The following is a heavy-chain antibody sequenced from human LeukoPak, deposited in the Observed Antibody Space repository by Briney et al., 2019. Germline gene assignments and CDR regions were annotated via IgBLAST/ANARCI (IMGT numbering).Heavy chain of an antibody. V-gene: IGHV4-34*01. Sequence: PSETLSLTCAVSAGSFSGYYWSWIRQPPGKGLEWIGEINHSGSTNYNPSLKSRVTISVDTSKNQFSLKLSSVTAADTAVYYCARFRSYYYDSSGYYFRAFDIWGQGTMVTVSS. J-gene: IGHJ3*02. CDR1: AGSFSGYY. CDR2: INHSGST. D-gene: IGHD3-22*01. CDR3: ARFRSYYYDSSGYYFRAFDI.